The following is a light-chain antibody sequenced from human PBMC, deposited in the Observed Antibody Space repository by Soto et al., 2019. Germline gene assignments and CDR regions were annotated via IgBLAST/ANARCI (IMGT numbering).Light chain of an antibody. Sequence: QSALTQPASVSGSPGQSITISCTGTSSDVGAYTFVSWYQQHPDKVPKLMIFDVSRRPSGVSDRFSGSKSGNTATLTISGLQPEDEADYYCSSYTSSSTHVFGSGTKLTVL. CDR3: SSYTSSSTHV. CDR2: DVS. V-gene: IGLV2-14*03. CDR1: SSDVGAYTF. J-gene: IGLJ1*01.